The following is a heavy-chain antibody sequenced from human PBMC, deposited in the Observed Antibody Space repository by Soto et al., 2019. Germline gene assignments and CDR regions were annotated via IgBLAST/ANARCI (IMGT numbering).Heavy chain of an antibody. CDR2: IIPILGTG. V-gene: IGHV1-69*08. Sequence: QVQLVQSGPEVKNSGSSVTVSCKLSGVTFTTDTIIWLRRAPGQGNEWMGRIIPILGTGNYAQKFPGRVTIPEDKSTNHADMELSRLTSDDTAVYYCAREEGSYNMATFPFYYLGVWCDRTTVSVSS. J-gene: IGHJ6*03. D-gene: IGHD1-20*01. CDR3: AREEGSYNMATFPFYYLGV. CDR1: GVTFTTDT.